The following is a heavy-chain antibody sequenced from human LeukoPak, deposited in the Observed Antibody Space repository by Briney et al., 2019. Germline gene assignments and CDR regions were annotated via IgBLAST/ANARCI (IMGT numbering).Heavy chain of an antibody. CDR3: AGAWSSTIRYYYYYMDV. D-gene: IGHD2-2*01. J-gene: IGHJ6*03. Sequence: PSETLSLTCTVSGGSISSYYWSWIRQPAGKGLEWIGRIYTSGSTNYNPSLKSRVTMSVDTSKNQFSLKLSSVTAADTAVYYCAGAWSSTIRYYYYYMDVWGKGTTVTISS. V-gene: IGHV4-4*07. CDR1: GGSISSYY. CDR2: IYTSGST.